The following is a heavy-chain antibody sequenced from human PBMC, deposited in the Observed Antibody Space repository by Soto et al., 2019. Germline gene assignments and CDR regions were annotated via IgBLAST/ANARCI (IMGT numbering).Heavy chain of an antibody. J-gene: IGHJ4*02. V-gene: IGHV1-69*08. CDR1: GGTFSNSP. CDR2: IIPSPART. Sequence: QVQLVQSGAELRKPGSAVKLSCKASGGTFSNSPISWVRQIPGQGPEWMGRIIPSPARTIYSRKFRGRVTLTADKATQTVYMTLSSLPTEDSGVYYCARDQVGASSFAYWGQGTRVTVSS. D-gene: IGHD1-26*01. CDR3: ARDQVGASSFAY.